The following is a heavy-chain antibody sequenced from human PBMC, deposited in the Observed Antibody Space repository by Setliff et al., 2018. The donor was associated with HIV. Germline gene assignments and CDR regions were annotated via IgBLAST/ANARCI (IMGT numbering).Heavy chain of an antibody. D-gene: IGHD3-10*01. Sequence: GSLRLSCAASGFNFNKAWMNWVRQAPGKGLEWVGRIKSENDGGTTDYAESVQGRFTVSRDNSKNSLYLQMNSLRVEDTAVYYCARDYLYYNMYNGSPVYGMDVWGQGTTVTVSS. V-gene: IGHV3-15*01. J-gene: IGHJ6*02. CDR2: IKSENDGGTT. CDR1: GFNFNKAW. CDR3: ARDYLYYNMYNGSPVYGMDV.